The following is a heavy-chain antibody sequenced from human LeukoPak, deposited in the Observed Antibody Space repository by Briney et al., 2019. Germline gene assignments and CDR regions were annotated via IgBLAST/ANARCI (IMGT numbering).Heavy chain of an antibody. V-gene: IGHV3-30*18. D-gene: IGHD1-1*01. CDR3: AKDGGPERQAPGYYYGMDV. CDR1: GFSFSTYD. J-gene: IGHJ6*02. CDR2: ISYDGSNK. Sequence: PGRSLRLSCAASGFSFSTYDIHWVRQAPGKGLEWVAIISYDGSNKYYADSVKGRFTISRDNSKNTLYLQMNSLRAEDTAVYYCAKDGGPERQAPGYYYGMDVWGQGTTVTVSS.